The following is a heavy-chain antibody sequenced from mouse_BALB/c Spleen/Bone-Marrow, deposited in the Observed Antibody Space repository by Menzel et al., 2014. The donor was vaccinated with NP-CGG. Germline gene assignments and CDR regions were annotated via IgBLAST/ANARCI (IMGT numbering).Heavy chain of an antibody. CDR2: ISSVSSTI. CDR3: ARGGNWTRNYFDY. D-gene: IGHD4-1*01. V-gene: IGHV5-17*02. J-gene: IGHJ2*01. CDR1: GFTFSSFG. Sequence: EVKLVESGGGLVQPGGSRKLSCAASGFTFSSFGMHWVRQAPEKGLEWVAYISSVSSTIYYGDTVKGRFTISRDNPKNRLFLQMTSLRSRGTAIYYCARGGNWTRNYFDYWGQGTTLTVSS.